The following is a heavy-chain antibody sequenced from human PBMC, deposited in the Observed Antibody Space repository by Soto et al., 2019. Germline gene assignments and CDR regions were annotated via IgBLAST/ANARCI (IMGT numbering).Heavy chain of an antibody. CDR2: IYSGGST. CDR3: ARDTPDYYYYYGMDV. Sequence: EVQLVESGGGLVQPGGSLRLSCAASGFTVSSNYMSWVRQAPGKGLEWVSVIYSGGSTYYADSVKGRFTISRDNSKNTLYLQMSSLRAEDTAVYYCARDTPDYYYYYGMDVWGQGTTVTVSS. CDR1: GFTVSSNY. V-gene: IGHV3-66*01. J-gene: IGHJ6*02.